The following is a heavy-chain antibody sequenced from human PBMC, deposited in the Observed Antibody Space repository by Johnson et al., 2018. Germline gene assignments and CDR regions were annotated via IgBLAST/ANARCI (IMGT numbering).Heavy chain of an antibody. J-gene: IGHJ1*01. Sequence: EVQLVETGGGLVQPGGSLRLSCAASGSTFSSYAMSWVRQAPGKGLEWVSAISGRGDSTYYADSVKGRFTISRDNAKKSFYLQMSRLRVEDTAVYYCVVGMMDFEHWGQGSLVTVSS. CDR2: ISGRGDST. D-gene: IGHD1-26*01. V-gene: IGHV3-23*04. CDR1: GSTFSSYA. CDR3: VVGMMDFEH.